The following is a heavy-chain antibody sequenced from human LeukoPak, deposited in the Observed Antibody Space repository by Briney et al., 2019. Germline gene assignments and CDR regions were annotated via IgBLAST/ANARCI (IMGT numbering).Heavy chain of an antibody. CDR1: GYTFTDYY. V-gene: IGHV1-69-2*01. CDR3: ATSGGYSYGRVDY. D-gene: IGHD5-18*01. Sequence: ASVKVSCKVSGYTFTDYYMHWLQQAPGKGLEWMGLVDPEDGETIYAEKFQGRVTITADTSTDTAYMELSSLRSEDTAVYYCATSGGYSYGRVDYWGQGTLVTVSS. CDR2: VDPEDGET. J-gene: IGHJ4*02.